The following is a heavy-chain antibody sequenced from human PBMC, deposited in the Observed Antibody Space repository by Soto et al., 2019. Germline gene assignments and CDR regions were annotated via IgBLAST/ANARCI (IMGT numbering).Heavy chain of an antibody. V-gene: IGHV1-69*13. CDR3: ARGRGYSGDDHYYYFDMDV. J-gene: IGHJ6*02. D-gene: IGHD5-12*01. Sequence: SVKVSCKASGGTFNNYPITWVRQAPGQGLEWMGGSIPIFGTANYAQKFQGRVTISVDESTSTAYMELSSLRSEDTAVYYCARGRGYSGDDHYYYFDMDVWGQGTTVTVSS. CDR2: SIPIFGTA. CDR1: GGTFNNYP.